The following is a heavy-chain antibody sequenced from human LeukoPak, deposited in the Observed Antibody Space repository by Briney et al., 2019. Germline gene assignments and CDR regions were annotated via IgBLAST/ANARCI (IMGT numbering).Heavy chain of an antibody. J-gene: IGHJ4*02. D-gene: IGHD6-13*01. Sequence: SETLSLTCTVSGGSISSYYWSWIRQPPGKGLEWIGEINHSGSTNYNPSLKSRVTISVDTSKNQFSLKLSSVTAADTAVYYCAREGYSSSWYIYWGQGTLVTVSS. CDR1: GGSISSYY. CDR2: INHSGST. V-gene: IGHV4-34*01. CDR3: AREGYSSSWYIY.